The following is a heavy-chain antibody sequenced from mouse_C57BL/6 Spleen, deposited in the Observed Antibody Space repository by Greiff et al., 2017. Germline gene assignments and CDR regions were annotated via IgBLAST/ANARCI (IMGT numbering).Heavy chain of an antibody. V-gene: IGHV1-69*01. D-gene: IGHD2-10*01. CDR2: IDPSDSYT. CDR1: GYTFTSYW. Sequence: VQLQQPGAELVMPGASVKLSCKASGYTFTSYWMHWVKPRPGQGLEWIGEIDPSDSYTNYNQKFTGKSTLTVDKSSSTAYMQLSSLTYEDSAVYYCARSYYGNYRRGAMDDGGQGTSVTVSS. J-gene: IGHJ4*01. CDR3: ARSYYGNYRRGAMDD.